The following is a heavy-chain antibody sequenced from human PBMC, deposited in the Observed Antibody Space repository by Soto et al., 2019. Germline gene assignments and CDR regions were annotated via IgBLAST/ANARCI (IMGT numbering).Heavy chain of an antibody. Sequence: QITLKESGPTLVKPTQTLTLTCTFSGFSLTTRGVGVGWIRQPPGKALEWLALNYWDDDKRYSPSLKSRLTITKDTSKNQVVLTLTNMDPVDTATYYCAHVPGSGQLLYSYYYYMDVWGKGATVAVS. CDR2: NYWDDDK. V-gene: IGHV2-5*02. J-gene: IGHJ6*03. CDR3: AHVPGSGQLLYSYYYYMDV. CDR1: GFSLTTRGVG. D-gene: IGHD3-10*01.